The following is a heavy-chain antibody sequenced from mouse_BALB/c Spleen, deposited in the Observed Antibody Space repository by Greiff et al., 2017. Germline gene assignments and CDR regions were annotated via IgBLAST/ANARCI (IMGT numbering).Heavy chain of an antibody. D-gene: IGHD2-4*01. Sequence: VQLQQSGAELVKPGASVKLSCTASGFNIKDTYMHWVKQRPEQGLEWIGRIDPANGNTKYDPKFQGKATITADTSSNTAYLQLSSLTSEDTAVDDCARSEDYDWADYWGQGTTLTVSS. CDR2: IDPANGNT. V-gene: IGHV14-3*02. CDR3: ARSEDYDWADY. CDR1: GFNIKDTY. J-gene: IGHJ2*01.